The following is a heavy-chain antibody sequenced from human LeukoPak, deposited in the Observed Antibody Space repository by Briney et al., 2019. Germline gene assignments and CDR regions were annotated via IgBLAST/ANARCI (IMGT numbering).Heavy chain of an antibody. CDR2: IYSSGST. CDR3: AKDLGSGSFTGGAFDI. D-gene: IGHD1-26*01. V-gene: IGHV3-66*03. J-gene: IGHJ3*02. Sequence: GGSLRLSCAASGFTVSGNYMSWVRQAPGKGLEWVSVIYSSGSTYYADSVKGRFTISRDNSKNTLYLQMSSLRVDDTAVYYCAKDLGSGSFTGGAFDIWGQGTMVTVSS. CDR1: GFTVSGNY.